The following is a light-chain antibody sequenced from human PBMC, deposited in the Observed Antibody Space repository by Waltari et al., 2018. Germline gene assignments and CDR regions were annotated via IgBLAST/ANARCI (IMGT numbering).Light chain of an antibody. Sequence: AIQMTQSPSSLSASVGDRVTITCRASQGIRDELGWFKQKPGKAPKLLICAASILESGVPLRFSGSGSGTDFTLTITSLQPEDFATYYCFQDYNYPRTFGQGTKVE. V-gene: IGKV1-6*01. CDR3: FQDYNYPRT. CDR1: QGIRDE. J-gene: IGKJ1*01. CDR2: AAS.